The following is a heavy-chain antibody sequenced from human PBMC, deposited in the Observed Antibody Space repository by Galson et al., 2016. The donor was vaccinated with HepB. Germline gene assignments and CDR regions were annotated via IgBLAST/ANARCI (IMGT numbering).Heavy chain of an antibody. J-gene: IGHJ6*02. CDR2: ISAHNGNT. Sequence: SVKVSCKASGYTFTAYGVSWVRQAPGQGLEWLGWISAHNGNTNYAQKFQGRVTMTKDTSTATAYMELRSLTSDDSAVYYCARGVSNADYCTLHVWGQGTTVTVSS. D-gene: IGHD4-11*01. CDR3: ARGVSNADYCTLHV. CDR1: GYTFTAYG. V-gene: IGHV1-18*01.